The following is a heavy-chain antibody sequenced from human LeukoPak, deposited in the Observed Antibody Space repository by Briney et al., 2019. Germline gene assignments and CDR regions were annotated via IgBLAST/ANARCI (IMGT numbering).Heavy chain of an antibody. V-gene: IGHV3-23*01. J-gene: IGHJ1*01. D-gene: IGHD4-23*01. CDR3: ATVLTLLHEYFQH. CDR1: GFTFSSSA. CDR2: ISGGGGNT. Sequence: GRSLRLSCAASGFTFSSSAMSWVRQAPGKGLGWVSAISGGGGNTYSADSVKGRFTISRDNSKNTLYLQFNSLRAEDTAVYYCATVLTLLHEYFQHWGQGTLVTVSS.